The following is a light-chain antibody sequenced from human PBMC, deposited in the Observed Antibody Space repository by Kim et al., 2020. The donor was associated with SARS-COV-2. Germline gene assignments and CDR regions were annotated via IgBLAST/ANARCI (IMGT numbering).Light chain of an antibody. CDR1: QSVSSSY. CDR2: GAS. V-gene: IGKV3-20*01. J-gene: IGKJ1*01. Sequence: LSPGERATHSCRASQSVSSSYLAWYQQKPGQAPRLLIYGASSRATGIPDRFSGSGSGTDFTLTISRLEPEDFAVYYCQQYGSSRTFGQGTKVDIK. CDR3: QQYGSSRT.